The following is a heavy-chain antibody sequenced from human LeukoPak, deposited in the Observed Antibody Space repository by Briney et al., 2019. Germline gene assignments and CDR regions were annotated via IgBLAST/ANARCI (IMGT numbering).Heavy chain of an antibody. CDR3: ARATWSGYGTDYYYYYMDV. D-gene: IGHD3-3*01. CDR1: GYTFTSYG. CDR2: ISAYNGNT. J-gene: IGHJ6*03. Sequence: GASVKVSCKASGYTFTSYGISWVRQAPGQGLEWMGWISAYNGNTNYAQKLQGRVTMTTDTSTSTAYMELRSLRSDDTAVYYCARATWSGYGTDYYYYYMDVWGKGTTVTVSS. V-gene: IGHV1-18*01.